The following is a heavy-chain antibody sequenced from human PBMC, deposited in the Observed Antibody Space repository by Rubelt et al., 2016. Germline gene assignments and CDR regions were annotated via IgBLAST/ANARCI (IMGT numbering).Heavy chain of an antibody. CDR3: ARQGRARGGQLWFPASDY. CDR1: AGSISSGSFF. J-gene: IGHJ4*02. D-gene: IGHD5-18*01. CDR2: IYYSGST. Sequence: GPGLVKPSETLSVTCTVSAGSISSGSFFWGWVRQPPGKGLEWIGSIYYSGSTYYNPSLKSRVTISVDTSKNQFSLKLSSVTAADTAVYYCARQGRARGGQLWFPASDYWGQGTLVTVFS. V-gene: IGHV4-39*01.